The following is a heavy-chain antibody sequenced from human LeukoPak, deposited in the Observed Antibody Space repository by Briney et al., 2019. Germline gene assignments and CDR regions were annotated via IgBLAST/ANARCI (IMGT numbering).Heavy chain of an antibody. CDR1: GFSFSIYW. CDR3: ARADWGSVDY. Sequence: GGSLRLSCEASGFSFSIYWMSWVRQAPGKGLEWVANINQDGSAKYYVDSVKGRFTISRDYAKNSLYLQMNSLRAEDTAVYYCARADWGSVDYWGQGTLVTVSS. J-gene: IGHJ4*02. CDR2: INQDGSAK. V-gene: IGHV3-7*01. D-gene: IGHD7-27*01.